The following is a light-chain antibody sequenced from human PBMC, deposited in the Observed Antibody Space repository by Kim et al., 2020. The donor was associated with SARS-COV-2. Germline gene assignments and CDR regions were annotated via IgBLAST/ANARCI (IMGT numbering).Light chain of an antibody. CDR3: QSYDKSLSVVV. Sequence: QSVLTQPPSVSGAPGQRVTISCTGSSSNIGADYDVHWYQHLPGTAPKLLIYGNNNRPSGVPDRFSGSKSGTSASLAITGLQAEDEGDYYCQSYDKSLSVVVFGGGTQLTVL. CDR1: SSNIGADYD. CDR2: GNN. J-gene: IGLJ2*01. V-gene: IGLV1-40*01.